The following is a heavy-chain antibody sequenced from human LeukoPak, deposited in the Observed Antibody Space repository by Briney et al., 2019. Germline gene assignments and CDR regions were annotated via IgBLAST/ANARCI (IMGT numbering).Heavy chain of an antibody. J-gene: IGHJ3*02. V-gene: IGHV1-18*01. CDR1: GYSLTNFG. CDR3: ARDQNVQWLVQGGVFDI. Sequence: ASVKVSCKASGYSLTNFGISWVRQAPGQGPEWMGWISAYKGNTKYAQKFQGRFTMTTETSTSTAYMELRSLRSDDTAVYYCARDQNVQWLVQGGVFDIWGQGTMVTVSS. D-gene: IGHD6-19*01. CDR2: ISAYKGNT.